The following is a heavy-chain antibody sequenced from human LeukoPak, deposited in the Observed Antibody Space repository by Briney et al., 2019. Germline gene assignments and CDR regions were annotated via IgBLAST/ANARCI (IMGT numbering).Heavy chain of an antibody. CDR2: IYSGGTT. CDR1: GFTVSSNY. Sequence: PGGSLRLSCAASGFTVSSNYMSWVRQAPGKRLEWVSIIYSGGTTYYTDSVKGRFTISRDNSNNMLYLQMNSLRAEDTAVYYCARGYCSGGSCYSKDYYYMDVWGKGTTVTASS. CDR3: ARGYCSGGSCYSKDYYYMDV. V-gene: IGHV3-53*01. J-gene: IGHJ6*03. D-gene: IGHD2-15*01.